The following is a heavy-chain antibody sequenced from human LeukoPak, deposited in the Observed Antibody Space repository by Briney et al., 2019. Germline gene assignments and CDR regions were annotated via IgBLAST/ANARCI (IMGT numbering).Heavy chain of an antibody. CDR2: ISPSSTYT. V-gene: IGHV3-11*06. CDR1: GFSFGDFY. J-gene: IGHJ6*02. CDR3: ARGHYVMDV. Sequence: GGSLRLSCAPSGFSFGDFYMTWIRQAPGKGLEWLSHISPSSTYTNFADSVKGRFTISRDNANNSLYLQMNSLRAEDTAVYYCARGHYVMDVWGQGTTVTVSS.